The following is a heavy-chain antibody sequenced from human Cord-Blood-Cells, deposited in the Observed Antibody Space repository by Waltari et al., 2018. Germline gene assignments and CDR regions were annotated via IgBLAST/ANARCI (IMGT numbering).Heavy chain of an antibody. CDR1: GYTFTGYY. Sequence: QVQLVQSGAEVKKPGASVKVSCTASGYTFTGYYMHCVRQAPGQGLEWMGWINPNSGGTNYAQKFQGRVTMTRDTSISTAYMELSRLRSDDTAVYYCARDPGNWEYYFDYWGQGTLVTVSS. CDR3: ARDPGNWEYYFDY. V-gene: IGHV1-2*02. CDR2: INPNSGGT. D-gene: IGHD7-27*01. J-gene: IGHJ4*02.